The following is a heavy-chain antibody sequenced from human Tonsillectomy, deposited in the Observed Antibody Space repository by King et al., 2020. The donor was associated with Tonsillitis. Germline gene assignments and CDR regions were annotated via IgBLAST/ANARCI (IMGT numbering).Heavy chain of an antibody. Sequence: VQLVESGGGLVQPGGSLRLSCAASGFTFSSYAMNWVRHAPGKGLEWVSAISGSGGSSYYADSVKGRFTISRDNSKNTLYLQMNSLRAEDTAVYYCAKGRGYCSGGSCYSEYWGQGTLVTVSS. CDR2: ISGSGGSS. CDR3: AKGRGYCSGGSCYSEY. D-gene: IGHD2-15*01. CDR1: GFTFSSYA. V-gene: IGHV3-23*04. J-gene: IGHJ4*02.